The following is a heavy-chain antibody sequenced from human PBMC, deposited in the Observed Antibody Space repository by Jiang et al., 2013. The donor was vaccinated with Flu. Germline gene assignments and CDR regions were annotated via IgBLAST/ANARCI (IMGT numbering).Heavy chain of an antibody. CDR2: IVAGSGNT. Sequence: SGAEVKKPGTSVKVSCKASGFPFTSSAVQWVRQARGQRLEWIGWIVAGSGNTNYAQKFQERVTITRDMSTSTAYMELRSLRSEDTAVYYCAADTVVSWVGWGQGTLVTVSS. V-gene: IGHV1-58*01. D-gene: IGHD3-22*01. CDR1: GFPFTSSA. CDR3: AADTVVSWVG. J-gene: IGHJ4*02.